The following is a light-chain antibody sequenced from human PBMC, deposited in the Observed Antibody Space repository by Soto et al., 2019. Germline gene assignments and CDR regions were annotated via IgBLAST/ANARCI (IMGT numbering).Light chain of an antibody. Sequence: DIQMTQSPSTLSASVGDRVTITCRASQFISSWLAWYQQKPGKVPKLLIFHASNLESGVPSRFSGSGSGTEFTLTISSRQPDDFATYYCQQYNSYPWTFGQGTKVEI. CDR1: QFISSW. CDR2: HAS. CDR3: QQYNSYPWT. J-gene: IGKJ1*01. V-gene: IGKV1-5*01.